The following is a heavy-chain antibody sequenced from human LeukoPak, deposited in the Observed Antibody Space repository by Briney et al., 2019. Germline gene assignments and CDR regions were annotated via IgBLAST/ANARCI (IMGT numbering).Heavy chain of an antibody. CDR3: ARDPQAVAGRRSYYYYYMDV. CDR1: GGSISSYY. Sequence: PSETLSLTCTVSGGSISSYYWSWIRQPAGKGLEWIGRIYTMGSTNYNPSLKSRVTMSVDTSKNQFSLKLSSVTAADTAVYYCARDPQAVAGRRSYYYYYMDVWGEGTTVTLSS. D-gene: IGHD6-19*01. V-gene: IGHV4-4*07. CDR2: IYTMGST. J-gene: IGHJ6*03.